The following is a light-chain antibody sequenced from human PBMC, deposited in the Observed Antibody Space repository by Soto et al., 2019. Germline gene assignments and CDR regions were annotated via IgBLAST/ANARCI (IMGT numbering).Light chain of an antibody. V-gene: IGKV3-11*01. Sequence: EIVLTQSPATLSLSPGERATLSCRASQSVSSYLAWYQQKPGQAPRLLIYDASNRAAGIPARFSGSGSGTDFALSISSLGLEDAAVYYCQQRSNWPPSLTFGGGTKVEIK. CDR1: QSVSSY. CDR3: QQRSNWPPSLT. CDR2: DAS. J-gene: IGKJ4*01.